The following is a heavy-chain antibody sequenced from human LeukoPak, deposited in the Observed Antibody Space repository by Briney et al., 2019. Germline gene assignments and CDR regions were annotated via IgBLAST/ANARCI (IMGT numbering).Heavy chain of an antibody. CDR1: GYRFTSYW. CDR2: IYPGDSDT. Sequence: GESLKISCKGSGYRFTSYWIGWVRQMPGKGLEWMGIIYPGDSDTRYSPSFQGQVTISADKSISTAYLQWSSLKASDTAMYYCARQEDCSGGSCYTWFDPWGQGTLVTVSS. V-gene: IGHV5-51*01. D-gene: IGHD2-15*01. CDR3: ARQEDCSGGSCYTWFDP. J-gene: IGHJ5*02.